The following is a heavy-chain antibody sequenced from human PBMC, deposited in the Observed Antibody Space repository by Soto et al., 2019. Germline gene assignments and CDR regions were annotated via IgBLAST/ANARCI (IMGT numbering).Heavy chain of an antibody. V-gene: IGHV3-15*07. D-gene: IGHD6-25*01. J-gene: IGHJ4*02. Sequence: GGSLRLSCAASGVTFNNAWMNWVRQAPGKGLEWVGRIKSKTDGVPTDYAASVKGRFTISRDDSKNTLYLQMNSLKTEDTAVYFCTTDPGPYSSAYWGQGTLVPVSS. CDR1: GVTFNNAW. CDR3: TTDPGPYSSAY. CDR2: IKSKTDGVPT.